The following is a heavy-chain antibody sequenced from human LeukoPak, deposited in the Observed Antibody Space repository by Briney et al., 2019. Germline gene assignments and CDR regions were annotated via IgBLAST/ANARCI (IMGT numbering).Heavy chain of an antibody. CDR3: ATRSSTLAAARCFDD. Sequence: SETLSLTCALHGESFSAYFWSWVSQVPGKGLEWIGEIDHRGSSNYNPPLTSRATTSVDTSKNHFSLSLTSVTAADTAVYYCATRSSTLAAARCFDDWGQGNVVTVSS. V-gene: IGHV4-34*01. CDR2: IDHRGSS. J-gene: IGHJ4*03. CDR1: GESFSAYF. D-gene: IGHD6-6*01.